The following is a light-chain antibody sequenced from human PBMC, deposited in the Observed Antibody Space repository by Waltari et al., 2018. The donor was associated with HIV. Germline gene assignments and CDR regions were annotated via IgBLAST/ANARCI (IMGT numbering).Light chain of an antibody. J-gene: IGLJ1*01. Sequence: QSALTQPASVSGSPGQSITISCTGTNSDVGGYNSVSWYQQHPDKAPTLLIYDVNKRPSGSSKRFSCSKSGNTASLTISRLQTEDEAEYYCNSYASGSTLVFGTGTTVTV. V-gene: IGLV2-14*03. CDR1: NSDVGGYNS. CDR2: DVN. CDR3: NSYASGSTLV.